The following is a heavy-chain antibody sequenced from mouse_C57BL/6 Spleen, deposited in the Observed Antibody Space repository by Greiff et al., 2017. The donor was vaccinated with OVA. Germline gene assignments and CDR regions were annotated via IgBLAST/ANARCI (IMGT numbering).Heavy chain of an antibody. D-gene: IGHD3-2*02. CDR2: IDPSDSYT. CDR3: ASAQATVRFDY. J-gene: IGHJ2*01. V-gene: IGHV1-50*01. CDR1: GYTFTSYW. Sequence: QVQLQQPGAELVKPGASVKLSCKASGYTFTSYWMQWVKQRPGQGLEWIGEIDPSDSYTNYNQKFKGKATLTVDTSSSTAYMQLSSLTSEDSAVYYCASAQATVRFDYWGQGTTLTVSS.